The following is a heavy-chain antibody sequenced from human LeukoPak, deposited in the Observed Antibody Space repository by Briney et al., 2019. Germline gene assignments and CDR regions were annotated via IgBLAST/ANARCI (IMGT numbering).Heavy chain of an antibody. Sequence: PGGSLRLSCAASGFTFSSYGMHWVRQAPGKGLEWVAFIRYDGSNKYYADSVKGRFTISRDNVKNTLFLQMDSLRVDDSGVYYCAKPPGYSTTWFSGRFFDSWGQGTLITVSS. J-gene: IGHJ4*02. CDR1: GFTFSSYG. CDR2: IRYDGSNK. D-gene: IGHD5-12*01. V-gene: IGHV3-30*02. CDR3: AKPPGYSTTWFSGRFFDS.